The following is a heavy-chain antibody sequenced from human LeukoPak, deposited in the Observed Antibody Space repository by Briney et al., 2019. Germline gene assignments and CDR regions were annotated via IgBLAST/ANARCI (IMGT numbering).Heavy chain of an antibody. CDR3: ARGEYSGWNLEY. D-gene: IGHD5-12*01. V-gene: IGHV3-7*01. CDR2: INQGGSVQ. J-gene: IGHJ4*02. CDR1: GFTFRSYW. Sequence: PGGSLRLSCAASGFTFRSYWMRCVRQAPGKGLEWVANINQGGSVQYYMDSVKGRFTISRDDAKNSLYVQMNSLIDEDTAVYYCARGEYSGWNLEYWGQGTLVTVSS.